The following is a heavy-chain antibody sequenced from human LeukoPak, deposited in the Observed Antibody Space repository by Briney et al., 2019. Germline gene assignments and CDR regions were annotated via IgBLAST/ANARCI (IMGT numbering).Heavy chain of an antibody. V-gene: IGHV1-69*06. D-gene: IGHD3-22*01. J-gene: IGHJ5*02. CDR1: GGTFSSYA. CDR2: IIPIFGTA. Sequence: SVKVSCKASGGTFSSYAISWVRQAPGQGLEWMGRIIPIFGTANYAQKFQGRVTITADKSTSTAYMELSSLRSEDTAVYYCARKVPNDSSGYYYRGQFDPWGQGTLVTVSS. CDR3: ARKVPNDSSGYYYRGQFDP.